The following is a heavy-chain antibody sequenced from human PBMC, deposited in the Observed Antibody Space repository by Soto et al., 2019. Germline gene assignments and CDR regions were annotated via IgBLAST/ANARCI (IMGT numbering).Heavy chain of an antibody. CDR2: IWYDGSNK. CDR1: GFTFSSYG. D-gene: IGHD6-19*01. J-gene: IGHJ3*02. Sequence: PGGSLRLSCAASGFTFSSYGMHWVRQAPGKGLEWVAVIWYDGSNKYYADSVKGRFTISRDNSKNTLYLQMNSLRAEDTAVYYCARDYIAVAGTYAFDIWGQGTMVTVSS. CDR3: ARDYIAVAGTYAFDI. V-gene: IGHV3-33*01.